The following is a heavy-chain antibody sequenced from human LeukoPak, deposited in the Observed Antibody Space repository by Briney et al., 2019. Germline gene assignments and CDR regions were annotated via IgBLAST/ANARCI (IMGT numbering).Heavy chain of an antibody. CDR3: AKDQYYYDSSGYYGY. V-gene: IGHV3-23*01. D-gene: IGHD3-22*01. CDR2: ISGSGGST. Sequence: QPGGSLRLSCVASGFTFSSYAMSWVRQAPGKGLEWVSAISGSGGSTYYADSVKGRFTISRDNSKNTLYLQMNSLRAEDTAVYYCAKDQYYYDSSGYYGYWGQGTLVTVSS. CDR1: GFTFSSYA. J-gene: IGHJ4*02.